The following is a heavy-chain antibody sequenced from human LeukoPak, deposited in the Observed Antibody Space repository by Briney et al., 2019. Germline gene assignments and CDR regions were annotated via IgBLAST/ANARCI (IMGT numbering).Heavy chain of an antibody. D-gene: IGHD3-22*01. V-gene: IGHV3-23*01. J-gene: IGHJ4*02. CDR1: GFTFSSYA. CDR2: ISGSGGST. Sequence: GGSLRLSCAASGFTFSSYAMSWVRQAPGKGLEWASAISGSGGSTYYADSVKGRFTISRDNSKNTLYLQMNSRRAEDTAVYYCAKVRYDNSVFDYWGQGTLVTVSS. CDR3: AKVRYDNSVFDY.